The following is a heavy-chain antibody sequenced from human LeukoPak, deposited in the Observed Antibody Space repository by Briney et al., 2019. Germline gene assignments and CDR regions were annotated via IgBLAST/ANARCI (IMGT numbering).Heavy chain of an antibody. CDR3: AKAGTQQWLLYVGVS. CDR2: MRSGLSNE. CDR1: GFTFSSFG. Sequence: GESLRLSCAASGFTFSSFGLHWFRQAPCKGLQWVASMRSGLSNEYYADSVKGRFTISRDSSKNTLELQMNSLRPEDTAVYYCAKAGTQQWLLYVGVSWGQGTRVTVSS. D-gene: IGHD6-19*01. V-gene: IGHV3-30*02. J-gene: IGHJ4*02.